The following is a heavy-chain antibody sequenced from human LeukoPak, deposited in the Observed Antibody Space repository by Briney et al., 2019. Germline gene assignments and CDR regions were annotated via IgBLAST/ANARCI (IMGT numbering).Heavy chain of an antibody. CDR1: GFTFSGSA. D-gene: IGHD3-22*01. J-gene: IGHJ3*02. Sequence: PGGSLRLSCAASGFTFSGSAMHWVRQAPGKGLEWVGRMRSKTNGFATTYGASVQGRFTISRDDSKNTAYLQMSNLETQDTAVYYCARGIRDDGSAYRAFDIWGQGTMVTVSS. CDR3: ARGIRDDGSAYRAFDI. V-gene: IGHV3-73*01. CDR2: MRSKTNGFAT.